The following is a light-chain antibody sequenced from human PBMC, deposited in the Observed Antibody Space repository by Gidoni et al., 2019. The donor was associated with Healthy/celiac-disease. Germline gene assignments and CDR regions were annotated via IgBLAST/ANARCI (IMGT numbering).Light chain of an antibody. Sequence: DIQMTQSPSSLSASVGDRVTITCRASQGISNSLAWYQQKPGKAPKLLLYAASRLESGVPSRFSGSGSGTDYTLTISSLQPEDFAPYYCQQYYSTPTFGQGTKLEIK. CDR3: QQYYSTPT. V-gene: IGKV1-NL1*01. CDR1: QGISNS. J-gene: IGKJ2*01. CDR2: AAS.